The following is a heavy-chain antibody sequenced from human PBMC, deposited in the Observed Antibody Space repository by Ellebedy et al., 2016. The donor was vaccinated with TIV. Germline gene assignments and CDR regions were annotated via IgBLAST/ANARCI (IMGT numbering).Heavy chain of an antibody. D-gene: IGHD2/OR15-2a*01. V-gene: IGHV3-66*01. Sequence: GESLKISCAVSGFSVSDNYMTWVRQAPGKGLQWVSAIYSHGETYHIDSVKGRFIISRDNSKNTVYLQMNSLTAEDMAVYYCASPRLSNDYWGQGTLVTVSS. CDR2: IYSHGET. CDR1: GFSVSDNY. J-gene: IGHJ4*02. CDR3: ASPRLSNDY.